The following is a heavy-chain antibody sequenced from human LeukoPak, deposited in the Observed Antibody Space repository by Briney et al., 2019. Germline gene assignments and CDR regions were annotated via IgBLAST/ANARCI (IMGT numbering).Heavy chain of an antibody. J-gene: IGHJ4*02. CDR3: AKDPSYYGSTSNNDY. Sequence: GGSLRLSCAASGFTFTSYGMSWVRQAPGKGVEWVSTINTSGATTYYADSVRGRFTISRDNSKNTLYLQMNSLRAEDTAVYYCAKDPSYYGSTSNNDYWGQGTLVTVSS. CDR2: INTSGATT. V-gene: IGHV3-23*01. CDR1: GFTFTSYG. D-gene: IGHD3-10*01.